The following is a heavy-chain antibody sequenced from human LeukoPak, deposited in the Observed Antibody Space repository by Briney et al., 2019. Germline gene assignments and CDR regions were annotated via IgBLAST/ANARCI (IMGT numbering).Heavy chain of an antibody. CDR2: IYYSGST. V-gene: IGHV4-39*01. CDR3: ASRGYTYGNFDY. J-gene: IGHJ4*02. D-gene: IGHD5-18*01. Sequence: PSETLSLTCTVSGGSISSSSYYWGRIRQPPGKGMEWIGYIYYSGSTYYNPSLQSRVTISEDTTKNQFSLKLSSVTAADTGVYYCASRGYTYGNFDYWGQGTLVTVSS. CDR1: GGSISSSSYY.